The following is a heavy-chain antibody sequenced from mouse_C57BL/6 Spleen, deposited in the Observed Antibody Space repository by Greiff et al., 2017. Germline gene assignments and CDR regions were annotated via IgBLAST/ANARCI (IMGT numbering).Heavy chain of an antibody. CDR3: ARGMGSNYLYYAMDY. CDR2: INPYNGGT. J-gene: IGHJ4*01. V-gene: IGHV1-19*01. Sequence: EVQVVESGPVLVKPGASVKMSCKASGYTFTDYYMNWVKQSHGKSLEWIGVINPYNGGTSYNQKFKGKATLTVDKSSSTAYMELNSLTSEDSAVYYCARGMGSNYLYYAMDYWGQGTSVTVSS. D-gene: IGHD2-5*01. CDR1: GYTFTDYY.